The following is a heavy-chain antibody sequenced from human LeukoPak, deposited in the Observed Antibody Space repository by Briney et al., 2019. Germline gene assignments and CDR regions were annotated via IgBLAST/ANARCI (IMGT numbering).Heavy chain of an antibody. D-gene: IGHD2-21*02. V-gene: IGHV3-49*03. J-gene: IGHJ4*02. CDR1: GFTFGDYA. CDR2: IRSKAYGGTT. Sequence: GGSLRLSCTASGFTFGDYAMSWFRQAPGKGLEWVGFIRSKAYGGTTEYAASVKGRFTISRDDSKSIAHLQMNSLKTEDTAVYYCTSTFIVVVTAIRVVDYWGQGTLVTVSS. CDR3: TSTFIVVVTAIRVVDY.